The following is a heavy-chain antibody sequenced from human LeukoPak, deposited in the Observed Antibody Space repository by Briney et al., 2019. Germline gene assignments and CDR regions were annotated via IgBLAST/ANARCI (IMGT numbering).Heavy chain of an antibody. CDR1: GGSISTYY. Sequence: SETLSLTCSVSGGSISTYYWTWIRKPPGKGLEWIGYIYYSGSTNYNPSLKSRVTISVDTSRNQFSLKLSSVTAADTAVYYCARAYYYDSSGLDVWGQGTTVTVSS. D-gene: IGHD3-22*01. J-gene: IGHJ6*02. V-gene: IGHV4-59*01. CDR3: ARAYYYDSSGLDV. CDR2: IYYSGST.